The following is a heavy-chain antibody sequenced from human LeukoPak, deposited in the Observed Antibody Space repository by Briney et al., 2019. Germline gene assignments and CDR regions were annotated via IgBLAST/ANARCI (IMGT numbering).Heavy chain of an antibody. Sequence: GGSLRLSCAASGFTFSSYEMNWVRQAPGKGLEWGSYISSSGSTIYYADSVKGRFTISRDNAKNSLYLQMNSLRAEDTAVYYCARDGYYDSSGYYDYWGQGTLVTVSS. CDR3: ARDGYYDSSGYYDY. V-gene: IGHV3-48*03. CDR2: ISSSGSTI. D-gene: IGHD3-22*01. J-gene: IGHJ4*02. CDR1: GFTFSSYE.